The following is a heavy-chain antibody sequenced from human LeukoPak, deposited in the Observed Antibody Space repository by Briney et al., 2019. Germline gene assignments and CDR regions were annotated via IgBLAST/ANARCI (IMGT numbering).Heavy chain of an antibody. CDR2: INHSGST. Sequence: SETLSLTCAVYGGSFSGYYWSWIHQPPGKGLEWIGEINHSGSTNYNPSLKSRVTISVDTSKNQFSLKLSSVTAADTAVYYCARGQGSGWSKRTNWFDPWGQGTLVTVSS. CDR3: ARGQGSGWSKRTNWFDP. CDR1: GGSFSGYY. J-gene: IGHJ5*02. V-gene: IGHV4-34*01. D-gene: IGHD6-19*01.